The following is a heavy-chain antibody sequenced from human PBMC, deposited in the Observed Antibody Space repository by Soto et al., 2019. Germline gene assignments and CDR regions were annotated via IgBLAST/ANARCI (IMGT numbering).Heavy chain of an antibody. CDR2: IDPSDSYT. Sequence: GESLKISCKGSGYSFTSYWISWVRQMPGKGLEWMGRIDPSDSYTNYSPSFQGHVTISADKSISTAYLQWSSLKASDTAMYYCARRAYCSGGSCYPYFDYWGQGTLVTVSP. J-gene: IGHJ4*02. V-gene: IGHV5-10-1*01. D-gene: IGHD2-15*01. CDR3: ARRAYCSGGSCYPYFDY. CDR1: GYSFTSYW.